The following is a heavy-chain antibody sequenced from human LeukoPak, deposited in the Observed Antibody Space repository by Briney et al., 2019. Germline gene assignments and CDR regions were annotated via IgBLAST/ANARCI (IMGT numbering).Heavy chain of an antibody. CDR1: GFTFSSYG. V-gene: IGHV3-7*01. J-gene: IGHJ4*02. Sequence: GGSLRLSCAASGFTFSSYGMSWVRQAPGKGLEWVANIKQDGSEKYYVDSVKGRLTISRDNAKNSLYLQMNSLRAEDTAVYYCARDLSGGYEDYWGQGTLVTVSS. D-gene: IGHD3-10*02. CDR3: ARDLSGGYEDY. CDR2: IKQDGSEK.